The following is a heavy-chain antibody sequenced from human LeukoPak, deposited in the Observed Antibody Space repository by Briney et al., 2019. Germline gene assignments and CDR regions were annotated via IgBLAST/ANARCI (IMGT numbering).Heavy chain of an antibody. CDR2: IYYSGST. V-gene: IGHV4-38-2*02. D-gene: IGHD3-10*01. Sequence: SETLSLTCTVSGYSISSGYYWGWIRQPPGKGLEWIGSIYYSGSTYYNPSLKSRVIISIDTSKNQFSLDLTSVTAADTAVYYCARGGVLWFGELLDYWGQGTLVTVSS. CDR3: ARGGVLWFGELLDY. J-gene: IGHJ4*02. CDR1: GYSISSGYY.